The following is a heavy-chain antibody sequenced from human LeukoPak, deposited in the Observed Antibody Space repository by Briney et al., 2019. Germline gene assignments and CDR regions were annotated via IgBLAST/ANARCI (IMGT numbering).Heavy chain of an antibody. J-gene: IGHJ4*02. D-gene: IGHD5-18*01. V-gene: IGHV1-69*13. Sequence: SVKVSCKASGGTFSSYAISWVRQAPGQGLEWMGGIIPIFGTANYAQTFQGRVTITADESTSTAYMELSSLRTEDTAVYYCAAVLDTAMVNFDYWGQGTLVTVSS. CDR2: IIPIFGTA. CDR3: AAVLDTAMVNFDY. CDR1: GGTFSSYA.